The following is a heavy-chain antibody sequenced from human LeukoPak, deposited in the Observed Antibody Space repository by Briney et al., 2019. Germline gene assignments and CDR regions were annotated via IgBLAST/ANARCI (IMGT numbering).Heavy chain of an antibody. CDR1: GFTFSSYS. Sequence: GGSLRLSCAASGFTFSSYSMNWVRQAPGKGLEWVSYISSGSSTIYYADSAKGRFTISRDNAKNSLYLQMNSLRAEDTAVYYCAREPSRYSSGWYHYYYGMDVWGQGTTVTVSS. V-gene: IGHV3-48*01. CDR2: ISSGSSTI. D-gene: IGHD6-19*01. CDR3: AREPSRYSSGWYHYYYGMDV. J-gene: IGHJ6*02.